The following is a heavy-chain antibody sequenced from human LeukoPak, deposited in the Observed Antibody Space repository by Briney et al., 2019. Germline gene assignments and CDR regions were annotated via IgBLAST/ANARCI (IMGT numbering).Heavy chain of an antibody. J-gene: IGHJ4*02. Sequence: SETLSLTCTVSGGSISSSYWSWIRQPPGKGLEWIGYIYGSGSTNYNPSLKSRVTISVDTSKNLFSLKLSSVTAADTAVYYCARLQYTGSYYPDYWGQGILVTGSS. CDR1: GGSISSSY. CDR3: ARLQYTGSYYPDY. CDR2: IYGSGST. D-gene: IGHD1-26*01. V-gene: IGHV4-59*08.